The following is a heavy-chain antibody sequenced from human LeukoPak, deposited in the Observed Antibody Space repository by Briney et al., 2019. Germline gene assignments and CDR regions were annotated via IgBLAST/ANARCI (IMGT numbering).Heavy chain of an antibody. J-gene: IGHJ4*02. V-gene: IGHV4-39*01. CDR3: ARLKRSGWYYFDY. CDR2: IYYSGST. Sequence: SETLSLTCTVSGGSISSSSYYWGWIRQPPGKGLEWIGSIYYSGSTYYNPSLKSRVTISVDTSKNQFSLKLSSVTAADTAVYYCARLKRSGWYYFDYWGQGTLVTVSS. CDR1: GGSISSSSYY. D-gene: IGHD6-19*01.